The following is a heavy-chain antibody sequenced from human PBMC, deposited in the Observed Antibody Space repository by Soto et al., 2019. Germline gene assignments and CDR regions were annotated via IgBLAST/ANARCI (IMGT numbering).Heavy chain of an antibody. V-gene: IGHV3-48*02. CDR2: ISSTSDTI. CDR3: ARERRSYFFDY. J-gene: IGHJ4*02. Sequence: GGSLRLSCAASGFSFSTYGMNWVRQAPGKGLEWISYISSTSDTIFFADSVKGRFAISRDNAKSSLYLQMNRLSDEDTAVYYCARERRSYFFDYWGQGTLVTVSS. CDR1: GFSFSTYG.